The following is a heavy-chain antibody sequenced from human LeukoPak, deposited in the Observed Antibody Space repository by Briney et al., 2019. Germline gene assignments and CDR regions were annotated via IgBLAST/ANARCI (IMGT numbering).Heavy chain of an antibody. D-gene: IGHD2-2*01. Sequence: PGGSLRLSCAASGFTFSSYSMNWVRQAPGKGLEWVSSISSSSSYIYYADSVKGRFTISRDNAKNSLYLQMNSLRAEDTAVYYCAREIWGSTTGGAFDIWGQGTMVTVSS. CDR2: ISSSSSYI. V-gene: IGHV3-21*01. CDR3: AREIWGSTTGGAFDI. CDR1: GFTFSSYS. J-gene: IGHJ3*02.